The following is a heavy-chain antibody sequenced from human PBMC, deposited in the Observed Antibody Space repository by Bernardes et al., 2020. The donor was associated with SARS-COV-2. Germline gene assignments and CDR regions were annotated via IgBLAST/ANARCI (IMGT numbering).Heavy chain of an antibody. J-gene: IGHJ4*02. CDR1: GFSFNRFT. Sequence: GSLRLSCAASGFSFNRFTMHWVRQVPGKGLEWVALIDRNSRVTYYSDSVQGRFTISRDNNRNSLYLQMNSLRADDTAFYFCAKELDCGGGHCYFFDSWGRGTPVAVSS. CDR2: IDRNSRVT. V-gene: IGHV3-43*01. CDR3: AKELDCGGGHCYFFDS. D-gene: IGHD2-21*01.